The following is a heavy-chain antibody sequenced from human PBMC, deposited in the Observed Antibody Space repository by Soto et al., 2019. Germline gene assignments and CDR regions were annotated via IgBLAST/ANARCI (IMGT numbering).Heavy chain of an antibody. D-gene: IGHD4-17*01. Sequence: VQLVESGGGLVKPGGSLRLSCAASGFTFNTYSMNWVRQAPGKGPEWVSSISSSNTYIYYADSVKGRFTISRDNAKNSLYLQMNSLRAEDTALYYCARDQMTTVTEYYYYYMDVWGKGTTVTVSS. CDR2: ISSSNTYI. V-gene: IGHV3-21*01. CDR1: GFTFNTYS. CDR3: ARDQMTTVTEYYYYYMDV. J-gene: IGHJ6*03.